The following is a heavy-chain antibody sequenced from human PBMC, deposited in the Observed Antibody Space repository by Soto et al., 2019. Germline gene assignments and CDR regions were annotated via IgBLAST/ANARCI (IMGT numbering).Heavy chain of an antibody. CDR1: GGSVSSGSYY. CDR2: IYYSGST. CDR3: ARSPRVIAARPPYYFDY. D-gene: IGHD6-6*01. Sequence: SETLSLTCTVSGGSVSSGSYYWSWIRQPPGKGLEWIGYIYYSGSTNYNPSLKSRVTISVDTSKNQFSLKLSSVTAADTAVYYCARSPRVIAARPPYYFDYWGQGTLVTVSS. V-gene: IGHV4-61*01. J-gene: IGHJ4*02.